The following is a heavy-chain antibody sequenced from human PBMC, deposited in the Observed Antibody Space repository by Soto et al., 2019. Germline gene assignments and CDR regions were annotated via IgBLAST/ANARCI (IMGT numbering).Heavy chain of an antibody. CDR1: GYTFTRYT. CDR2: INPDNGNT. V-gene: IGHV1-3*01. J-gene: IGHJ5*02. D-gene: IGHD2-15*01. Sequence: ASVKVSCKASGYTFTRYTMNWVRQAPGQRLEWMGWINPDNGNTKSSQKFQDRVIITRDTSASTAYMDPSSLRSEDTAVYYCARGIATGQLDHWGQGTLVTVSS. CDR3: ARGIATGQLDH.